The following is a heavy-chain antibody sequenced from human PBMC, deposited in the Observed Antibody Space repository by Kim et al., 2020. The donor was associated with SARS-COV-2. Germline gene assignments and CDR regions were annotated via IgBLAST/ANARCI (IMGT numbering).Heavy chain of an antibody. D-gene: IGHD6-13*01. CDR3: APTIAAAGKNWFDP. V-gene: IGHV1-69*04. J-gene: IGHJ5*02. CDR2: IIPILGIA. Sequence: SVKVSCKASGGTFSSYAISWVRQAPGQGLEWMGRIIPILGIANYAQKFQDRVTITADKSTSTAYMELSSLRSEDTAVYYCAPTIAAAGKNWFDPWGQGTLVTVSS. CDR1: GGTFSSYA.